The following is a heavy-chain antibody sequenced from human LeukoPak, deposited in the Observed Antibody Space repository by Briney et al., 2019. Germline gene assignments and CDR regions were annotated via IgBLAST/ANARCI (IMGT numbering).Heavy chain of an antibody. D-gene: IGHD5-12*01. Sequence: GGSLRLSCAASGFTFSSYEMNWVRQAPGKGLEWVSYISSSGSTIYYADSVKGRFTISRDNAKNSLYLQMNSLRAEGTAVYYCARGLWLRSRQPFDYWGQGTLVTVSS. CDR1: GFTFSSYE. CDR2: ISSSGSTI. CDR3: ARGLWLRSRQPFDY. J-gene: IGHJ4*02. V-gene: IGHV3-48*03.